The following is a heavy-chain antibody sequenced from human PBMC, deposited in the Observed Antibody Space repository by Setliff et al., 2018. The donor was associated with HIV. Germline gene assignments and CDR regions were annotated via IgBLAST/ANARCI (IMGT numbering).Heavy chain of an antibody. CDR2: VYYNGDT. Sequence: SETLSLTCAVYGGSFSDYSWNWVRQHPEKGLEWIGYVYYNGDTYYNPSLRSRVTMSINLSKNQFSLKLTSVTAADTAVYYCAVRVYGPIEYWGQGNQVTVSS. CDR1: GGSFSDYS. CDR3: AVRVYGPIEY. D-gene: IGHD4-17*01. J-gene: IGHJ4*02. V-gene: IGHV4-34*01.